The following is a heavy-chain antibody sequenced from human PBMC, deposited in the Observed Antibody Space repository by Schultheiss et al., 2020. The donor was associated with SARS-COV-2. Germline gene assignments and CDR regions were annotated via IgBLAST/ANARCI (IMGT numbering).Heavy chain of an antibody. J-gene: IGHJ4*02. CDR2: IYSGGST. V-gene: IGHV3-66*01. Sequence: GGSLRLSCTASGFSFRSYTMNWVRQAPGKGLEWVSVIYSGGSTYYADSVKGRFTISRDNAKNSLSLQMNSLRDEDTAVYYCVRDHRWSFDSWGQGTLVTVSS. D-gene: IGHD2-15*01. CDR3: VRDHRWSFDS. CDR1: GFSFRSYT.